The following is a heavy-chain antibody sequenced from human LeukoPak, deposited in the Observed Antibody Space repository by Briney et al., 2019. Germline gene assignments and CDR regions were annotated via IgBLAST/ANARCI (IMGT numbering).Heavy chain of an antibody. CDR2: IYYSGST. V-gene: IGHV4-59*01. J-gene: IGHJ6*02. Sequence: SETLSLTCTVSGGSISSYHWSWIRQPPGKGLEWIGYIYYSGSTNYNPSLKSRVTISVDTSKNQFSLKLSSVTAADTAVYYCARAAMVRGVIIKNYYYGMDVWGQGTTVTVSS. D-gene: IGHD3-10*01. CDR3: ARAAMVRGVIIKNYYYGMDV. CDR1: GGSISSYH.